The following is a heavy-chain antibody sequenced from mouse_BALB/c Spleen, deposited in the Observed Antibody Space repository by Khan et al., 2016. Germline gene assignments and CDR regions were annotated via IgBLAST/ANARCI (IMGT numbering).Heavy chain of an antibody. J-gene: IGHJ2*01. D-gene: IGHD2-14*01. Sequence: QVRLQQSGAELMKPGASVKISCKATGYTFSSYWIEWVKQRPGHGLEWIGEILPGSGSTNYNEKLKGKATFTADTSSNTAYMQLSSLTSEDSAVYYCARGNRYDCFDYWGQGTTLTVSS. CDR1: GYTFSSYW. V-gene: IGHV1-9*01. CDR3: ARGNRYDCFDY. CDR2: ILPGSGST.